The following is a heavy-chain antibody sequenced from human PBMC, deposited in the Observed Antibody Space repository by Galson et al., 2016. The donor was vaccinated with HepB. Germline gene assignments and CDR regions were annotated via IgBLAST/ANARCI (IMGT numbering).Heavy chain of an antibody. CDR3: ARANGYYDSSGYYYGSTFDN. CDR1: GYTFTSFY. V-gene: IGHV1-46*01. J-gene: IGHJ3*02. CDR2: INPSGGST. D-gene: IGHD3-22*01. Sequence: SVKVSCKAAGYTFTSFYMHWVRQAPGQGLEWMGIINPSGGSTSYAQKFQGRLTMTRDTSTSTVYMELSSLRFEDTAVFRCARANGYYDSSGYYYGSTFDNWGQGTMVTVSS.